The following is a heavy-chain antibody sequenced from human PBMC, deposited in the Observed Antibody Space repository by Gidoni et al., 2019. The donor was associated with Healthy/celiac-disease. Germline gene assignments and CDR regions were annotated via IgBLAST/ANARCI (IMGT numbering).Heavy chain of an antibody. CDR3: ARDLRYYYDSSGYYYDGVSRFDY. V-gene: IGHV1-18*01. CDR1: GYTFTSYG. CDR2: ISAYNGNT. Sequence: QVQLVQSGAEVKKPGASVKVSCKASGYTFTSYGISWVRQAPGQGLEWMGWISAYNGNTNYAQKLQGRVTMITDTSTSTAYMELRSLRSDDTAVYYCARDLRYYYDSSGYYYDGVSRFDYWGQGTLVTVSS. D-gene: IGHD3-22*01. J-gene: IGHJ4*02.